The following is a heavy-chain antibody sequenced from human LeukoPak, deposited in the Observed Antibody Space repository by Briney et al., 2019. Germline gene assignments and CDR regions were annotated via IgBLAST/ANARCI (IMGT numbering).Heavy chain of an antibody. CDR1: GGTFSSYA. V-gene: IGHV1-69*05. Sequence: GASVKVSCKASGGTFSSYAISWVRQAPGQGLEWMGGIIPIFGTANYAQKFQGRVTITTDESTSTAYMELSSLRSEDTAVYYCARSSFSHPGFDPWGQGTLVTVSS. J-gene: IGHJ5*02. CDR3: ARSSFSHPGFDP. CDR2: IIPIFGTA.